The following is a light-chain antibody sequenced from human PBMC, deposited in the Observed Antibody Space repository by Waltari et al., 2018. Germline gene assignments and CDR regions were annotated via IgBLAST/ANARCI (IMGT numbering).Light chain of an antibody. Sequence: QSALTQPRSVSGSPGQSVTISCTGTISDVGGHNYVSWYQQHPGKAPKLMIYDVNKRPCWFPDRFSGSKSGNTASLTISGLQGEDEADYYCYSYAGSSSFVFGTGTEIIVL. J-gene: IGLJ1*01. V-gene: IGLV2-11*01. CDR2: DVN. CDR1: ISDVGGHNY. CDR3: YSYAGSSSFV.